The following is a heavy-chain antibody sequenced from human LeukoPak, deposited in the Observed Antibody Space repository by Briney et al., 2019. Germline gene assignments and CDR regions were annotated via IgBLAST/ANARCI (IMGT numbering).Heavy chain of an antibody. Sequence: PSETLSLTCAVYGGSFSGYYWSWIRQPPGKGLEWIGEINHSGSTNYNPSLKSRVTISVDTSKNQFSLKLSSVTAADTAVYYCASLRTMVRGVPRLNDYWGQGTLVTVSS. D-gene: IGHD3-10*01. J-gene: IGHJ4*02. CDR3: ASLRTMVRGVPRLNDY. CDR2: INHSGST. CDR1: GGSFSGYY. V-gene: IGHV4-34*01.